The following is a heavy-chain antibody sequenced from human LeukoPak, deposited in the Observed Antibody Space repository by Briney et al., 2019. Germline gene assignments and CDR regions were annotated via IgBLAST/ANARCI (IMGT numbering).Heavy chain of an antibody. Sequence: GASVKVSCRPSGHSFTAYYIHWVRQAPGQGLEWMGWINPTSGATKYAQKFEGRVTMTRDTAISTAYMELSRLRSDDTAVYYCARQGEMATILFDYWGQGTLVTVSS. V-gene: IGHV1-2*02. CDR3: ARQGEMATILFDY. D-gene: IGHD5-24*01. J-gene: IGHJ4*02. CDR1: GHSFTAYY. CDR2: INPTSGAT.